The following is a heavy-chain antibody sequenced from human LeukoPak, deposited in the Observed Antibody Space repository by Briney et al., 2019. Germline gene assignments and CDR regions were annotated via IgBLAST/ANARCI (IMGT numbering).Heavy chain of an antibody. Sequence: ASVKVSCKASGYTFTGYYMHWVRHAPGQGLEWMGWINPNSGGTNYAQKFQGRVTMTRDTSISTAYMELSRLRSDDTAVYYCAKEACSSTSCYGYWGQGTLVTVSS. CDR3: AKEACSSTSCYGY. CDR1: GYTFTGYY. CDR2: INPNSGGT. V-gene: IGHV1-2*02. D-gene: IGHD2-2*01. J-gene: IGHJ4*02.